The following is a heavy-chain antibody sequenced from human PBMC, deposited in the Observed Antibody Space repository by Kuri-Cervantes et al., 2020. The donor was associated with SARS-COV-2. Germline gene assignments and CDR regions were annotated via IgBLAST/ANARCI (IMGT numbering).Heavy chain of an antibody. CDR3: AKDGHDFWSGYYAPARNYYYYYMDV. J-gene: IGHJ6*03. Sequence: LSLTCVASGFSFSSYAMHWVRQTPGKGLEWVAFVRYDGKTKDYADSVKGRITISRDNSKNTLYLQMNSLRAEDTAVYYCAKDGHDFWSGYYAPARNYYYYYMDVWGKGTTVTVSS. CDR1: GFSFSSYA. CDR2: VRYDGKTK. D-gene: IGHD3-3*01. V-gene: IGHV3-30*02.